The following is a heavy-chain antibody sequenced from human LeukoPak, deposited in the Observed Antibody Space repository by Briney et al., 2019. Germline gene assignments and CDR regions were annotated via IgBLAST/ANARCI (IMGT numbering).Heavy chain of an antibody. CDR3: ARDSDRVGYNYGPGDWFDP. V-gene: IGHV1-46*01. J-gene: IGHJ5*02. Sequence: ASVKVSCKASGYTFTNYYMNWVRQAPGQGLEWMGIINPSSSTTRYAQKFQGRVTMTRDTSTSTVYMELTSLRSEDTAVYYCARDSDRVGYNYGPGDWFDPWGQGTLVTVSS. CDR2: INPSSSTT. CDR1: GYTFTNYY. D-gene: IGHD5-18*01.